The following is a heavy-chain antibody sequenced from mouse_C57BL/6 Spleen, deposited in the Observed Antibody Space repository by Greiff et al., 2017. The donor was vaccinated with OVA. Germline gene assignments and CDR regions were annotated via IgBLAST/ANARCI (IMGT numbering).Heavy chain of an antibody. Sequence: QVQLQQSGAELVRPGPSVKVSCKASGYAFTNYLIEWVKQRPGQGLEWIGVINPGSGGTNYNEKFKGKATLTADKSSSTAYMQLSSLTSEDSAVYFCARGGYYYGSFDYWGQGTTLTVSS. V-gene: IGHV1-54*01. J-gene: IGHJ2*01. CDR3: ARGGYYYGSFDY. D-gene: IGHD1-1*01. CDR2: INPGSGGT. CDR1: GYAFTNYL.